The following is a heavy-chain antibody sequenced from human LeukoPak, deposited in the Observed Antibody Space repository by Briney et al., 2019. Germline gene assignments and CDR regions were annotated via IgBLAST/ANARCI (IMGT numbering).Heavy chain of an antibody. D-gene: IGHD3-10*01. CDR2: IYYSGST. V-gene: IGHV4-39*07. Sequence: SETLSLTCTVSGGSISSSSYYWGWIRQPPGKGLEWIGSIYYSGSTYYNPSLKSRVTISVDTSKNQFSLKLSSVTAADTAVYYCARGSTWWFGEYLTLRPFDYWGQGTLVTVSS. J-gene: IGHJ4*02. CDR1: GGSISSSSYY. CDR3: ARGSTWWFGEYLTLRPFDY.